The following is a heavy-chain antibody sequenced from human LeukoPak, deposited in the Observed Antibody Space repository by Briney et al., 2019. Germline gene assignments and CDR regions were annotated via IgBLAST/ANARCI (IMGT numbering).Heavy chain of an antibody. CDR3: ARASNPSGVTTCYFDY. CDR1: GGSISSGNYY. Sequence: SETLSLTCTVSGGSISSGNYYWSWIRQPPGKGLEWIGYIYYSGSTYYNPSLKSRVTISVDRSKNQFSLKLSSVTAADTAVYYCARASNPSGVTTCYFDYWGQGTLVTVSS. D-gene: IGHD4-17*01. J-gene: IGHJ4*02. V-gene: IGHV4-30-4*01. CDR2: IYYSGST.